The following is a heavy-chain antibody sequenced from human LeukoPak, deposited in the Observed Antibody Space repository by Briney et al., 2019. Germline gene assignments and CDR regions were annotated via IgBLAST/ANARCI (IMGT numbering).Heavy chain of an antibody. Sequence: GASVKVSCKASGYTFATYGFCWVRQAPGHGLEWMGWISANTGKTDYAQKFQGRVAMTTDTSTSTAYMELRSLRPNDTAVYFCAKVAGDRMDYWGQGTLATVSS. CDR2: ISANTGKT. D-gene: IGHD6-13*01. CDR3: AKVAGDRMDY. CDR1: GYTFATYG. V-gene: IGHV1-18*01. J-gene: IGHJ4*02.